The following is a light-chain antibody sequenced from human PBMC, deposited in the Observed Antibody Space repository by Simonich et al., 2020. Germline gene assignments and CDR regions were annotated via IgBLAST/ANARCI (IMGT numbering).Light chain of an antibody. CDR3: SSYTSSRTWV. Sequence: QSALTQPASVSGSPGQSITISCTGPSSDVGGYNYVSWYQQHQGKAPQLMIYDVSKRPAGVSNRFSGSKSGNTASLTISGLQAEDEADYYCSSYTSSRTWVFGGGTKLTVL. J-gene: IGLJ3*02. CDR2: DVS. CDR1: SSDVGGYNY. V-gene: IGLV2-14*01.